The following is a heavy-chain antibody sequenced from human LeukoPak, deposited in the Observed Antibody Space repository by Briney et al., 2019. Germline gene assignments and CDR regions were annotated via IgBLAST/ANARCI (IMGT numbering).Heavy chain of an antibody. V-gene: IGHV1-8*01. Sequence: ASVKVSCKASGYIFTSYDINWVRQATGQGVEWMGWMNPNSGNTGYAQKFQGRVTMTRNTSISTAYMELSSLRSEDTAVYYCARVGIAVPGTYYFDYWGQGTLVTVSS. CDR2: MNPNSGNT. D-gene: IGHD6-19*01. CDR3: ARVGIAVPGTYYFDY. CDR1: GYIFTSYD. J-gene: IGHJ4*02.